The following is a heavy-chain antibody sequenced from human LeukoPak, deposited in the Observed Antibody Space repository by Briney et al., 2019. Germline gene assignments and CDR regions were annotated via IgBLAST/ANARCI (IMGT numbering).Heavy chain of an antibody. V-gene: IGHV4-4*02. Sequence: PSETLSLTCAVSGGSISSSNWWSWVRQPPGKGLEWIGEINRSGSTNYNPSLKSRVTMSVDTSKNQFSLNLSSVTAADTAVYYCARLMYSGYEGLDYYFNYIDVWGKGTTVTISS. J-gene: IGHJ6*03. CDR3: ARLMYSGYEGLDYYFNYIDV. D-gene: IGHD5-12*01. CDR2: INRSGST. CDR1: GGSISSSNW.